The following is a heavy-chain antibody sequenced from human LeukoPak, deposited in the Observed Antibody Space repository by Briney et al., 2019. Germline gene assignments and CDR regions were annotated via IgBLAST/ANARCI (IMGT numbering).Heavy chain of an antibody. Sequence: SETLSLTCTVSGGSISSFCWTWIRQPAGKGLEWIGRIYPTGSTNYNPSLKSRVTMSVDTSKNQFSLKLSSVTAADTAMCYCARAAEYSSGWYLFDYWGQGTLVTVSA. CDR2: IYPTGST. D-gene: IGHD6-19*01. J-gene: IGHJ4*02. CDR1: GGSISSFC. V-gene: IGHV4-4*07. CDR3: ARAAEYSSGWYLFDY.